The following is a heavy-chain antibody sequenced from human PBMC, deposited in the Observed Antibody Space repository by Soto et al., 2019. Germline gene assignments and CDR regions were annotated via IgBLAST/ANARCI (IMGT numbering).Heavy chain of an antibody. CDR2: IYSGGST. V-gene: IGHV3-66*01. CDR1: GFTVSSNY. CDR3: ARDLYYDMPSQVGYYYYYGMDV. Sequence: HPGGSLRLSCAASGFTVSSNYMSWVRQAPGKGLEWVSVIYSGGSTYYADSVKGRFTISRDNSKNTLYLQMNSLTAEDTAVYYCARDLYYDMPSQVGYYYYYGMDVWGQGTTVTVSS. J-gene: IGHJ6*02. D-gene: IGHD3-22*01.